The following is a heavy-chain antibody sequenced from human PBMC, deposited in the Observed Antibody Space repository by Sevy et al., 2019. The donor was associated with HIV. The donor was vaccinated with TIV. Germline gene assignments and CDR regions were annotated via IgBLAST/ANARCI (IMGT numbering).Heavy chain of an antibody. V-gene: IGHV1-46*01. CDR3: ARGDLHYDFWSGSHFDY. D-gene: IGHD3-3*01. CDR2: INPSGGST. CDR1: GYTFTSYY. Sequence: ASVKVSCKASGYTFTSYYMHWVRQAPGQGLEWMGIINPSGGSTSYAQKFQGRVTMTRDTSTSTVYMELSSLRSEDTAVYYCARGDLHYDFWSGSHFDYWGQGTLVTVSS. J-gene: IGHJ4*02.